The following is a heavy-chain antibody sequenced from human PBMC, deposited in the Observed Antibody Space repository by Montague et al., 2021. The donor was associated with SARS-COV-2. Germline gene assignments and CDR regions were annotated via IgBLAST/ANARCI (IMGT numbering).Heavy chain of an antibody. CDR1: GFTFSSYG. J-gene: IGHJ6*02. CDR3: ARDPKYYDILTGYLIARSYYYYYGMDV. CDR2: ISYDGSNK. Sequence: SLRLSCAASGFTFSSYGMNWVRQAPGKGLEWVAVISYDGSNKYYADSVKGRFTISRDNSKNTLYLQMNSLRAEDTAVYYCARDPKYYDILTGYLIARSYYYYYGMDVWGQGTTVTVSS. D-gene: IGHD3-9*01. V-gene: IGHV3-33*05.